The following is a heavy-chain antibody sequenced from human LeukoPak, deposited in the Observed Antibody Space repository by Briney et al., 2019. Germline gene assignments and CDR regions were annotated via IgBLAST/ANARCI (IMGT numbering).Heavy chain of an antibody. CDR3: ARLGYCSSASCYYGMDV. Sequence: GESLKISCKGSGYSFTSYWIGWVRQMPGKGLEWMGVVYPGDSDTIYSPSFQGQVTISADKSISTAYLQWGSLKASDTAIYYCARLGYCSSASCYYGMDVWGQGTTVTVSS. V-gene: IGHV5-51*01. CDR2: VYPGDSDT. CDR1: GYSFTSYW. J-gene: IGHJ6*02. D-gene: IGHD2-2*01.